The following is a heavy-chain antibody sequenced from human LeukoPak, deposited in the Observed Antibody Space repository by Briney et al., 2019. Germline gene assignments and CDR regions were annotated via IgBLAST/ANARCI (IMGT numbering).Heavy chain of an antibody. CDR1: GFTFSSYA. CDR2: ISGSGGST. Sequence: TGGSLRLSCAASGFTFSSYAMSWVRQAPGKGLEWVSAISGSGGSTYYADSVKGRFTISRDDSKNTLYLQMNSLRAEDTAVYYCAKLSPSRPTYYYDIGAFDIWGQGTMVTVSS. D-gene: IGHD3-22*01. CDR3: AKLSPSRPTYYYDIGAFDI. V-gene: IGHV3-23*01. J-gene: IGHJ3*02.